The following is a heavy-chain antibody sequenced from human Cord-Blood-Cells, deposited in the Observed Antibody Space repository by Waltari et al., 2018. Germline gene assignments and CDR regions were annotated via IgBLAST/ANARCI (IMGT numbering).Heavy chain of an antibody. D-gene: IGHD3-22*01. V-gene: IGHV5-51*01. CDR2: IYPGDSDT. CDR1: GYSFTSYW. Sequence: EVQLVQSGAEVKKPGESLKISCKGSGYSFTSYWIGWVRQMPGKGLEWMGIIYPGDSDTRYSTSVQGQVTISADKSISTAYLQWSSLKASDTAMYYCARHRYYYDSSGYCDYWGQGTLVTVSS. CDR3: ARHRYYYDSSGYCDY. J-gene: IGHJ4*02.